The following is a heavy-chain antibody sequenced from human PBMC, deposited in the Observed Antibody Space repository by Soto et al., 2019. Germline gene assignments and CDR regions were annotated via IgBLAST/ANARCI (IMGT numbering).Heavy chain of an antibody. Sequence: PSEPLSLTCAVSGGSISRGGYSWSWIRQPPGKGLEWIGYIYHSGSTYYNPSLKSRVTLSVDRSKNQFSLKLSSVTAAETAVYYCARSGYSSSWYRAFFDYWGQGTLVTVSS. CDR2: IYHSGST. J-gene: IGHJ4*02. CDR1: GGSISRGGYS. V-gene: IGHV4-30-2*01. CDR3: ARSGYSSSWYRAFFDY. D-gene: IGHD6-13*01.